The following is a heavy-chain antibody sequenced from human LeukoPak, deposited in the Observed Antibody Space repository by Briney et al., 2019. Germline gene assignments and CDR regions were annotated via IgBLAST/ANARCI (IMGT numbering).Heavy chain of an antibody. V-gene: IGHV1-2*02. D-gene: IGHD5-18*01. J-gene: IGHJ4*02. CDR3: ARFVDTAMVTDY. Sequence: ASVKVSCKASGYTFSGYYMHWVRQAPGQGVEWMGWINPNSGGTNYAQKFQGRVTMTRDTSISTAYMELSRLRSDDTAVYYCARFVDTAMVTDYWDQGTLVTVSS. CDR1: GYTFSGYY. CDR2: INPNSGGT.